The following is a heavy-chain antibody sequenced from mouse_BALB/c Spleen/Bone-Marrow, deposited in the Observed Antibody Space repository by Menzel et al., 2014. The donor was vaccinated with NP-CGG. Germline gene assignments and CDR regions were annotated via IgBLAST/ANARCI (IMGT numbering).Heavy chain of an antibody. D-gene: IGHD2-4*01. V-gene: IGHV1S82*01. CDR1: GYXFXXYX. CDR3: ARDYDGYYAMXX. Sequence: QLQQSGAELVRPGASVKLSCKXXGYXFXXYXXNXXXQXPGXGLEWIGMIHPSDSETRLNQKFKDKATLTVDKSSSTAYMHLSXPTXXXXAVYYCARDYDGYYAMXXXXQGT. J-gene: IGHJ4*01. CDR2: IHPSDSET.